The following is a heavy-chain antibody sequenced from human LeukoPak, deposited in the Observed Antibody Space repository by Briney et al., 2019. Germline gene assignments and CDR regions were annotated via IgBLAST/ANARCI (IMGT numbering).Heavy chain of an antibody. Sequence: SETLSLTCTVSGDSISSSSYYWGWIRQPPGKGLEWIGTISYGGSTYYNPSLKSRLTISVDTSKNQFSLKLSSVTAADTAVYYCARRGNWGSWYYFDYWGQGTLVTVSS. V-gene: IGHV4-39*07. D-gene: IGHD7-27*01. J-gene: IGHJ4*02. CDR3: ARRGNWGSWYYFDY. CDR2: ISYGGST. CDR1: GDSISSSSYY.